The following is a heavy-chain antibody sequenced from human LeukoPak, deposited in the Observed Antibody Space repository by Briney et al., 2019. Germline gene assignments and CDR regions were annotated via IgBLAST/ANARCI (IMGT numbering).Heavy chain of an antibody. Sequence: GESLKISCKGSGYSFTSYWIGWVRQMPGKGLEWMGIIYPGDSDTRYNPSFQGQVTISADKSISTAYLQWSSLKASDTAMYYCARQACSTTTCNYGMDVWGQGTAVTVSS. D-gene: IGHD2-2*01. CDR2: IYPGDSDT. V-gene: IGHV5-51*01. J-gene: IGHJ6*02. CDR1: GYSFTSYW. CDR3: ARQACSTTTCNYGMDV.